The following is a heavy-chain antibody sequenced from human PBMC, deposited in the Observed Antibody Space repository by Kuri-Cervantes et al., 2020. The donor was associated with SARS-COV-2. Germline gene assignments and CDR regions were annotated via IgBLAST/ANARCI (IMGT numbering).Heavy chain of an antibody. J-gene: IGHJ6*03. CDR2: IYYSGST. Sequence: SETLSLTCTVSGGSISSSSYYWGWIRQPPGKGLEWIGSIYYSGSTYYNPSLKSRVTISVDTSKNQFSLKLSSVTAADTAVYYCARRAKMLRFLEWFPGYMGVWGKGTTVTVSS. CDR3: ARRAKMLRFLEWFPGYMGV. V-gene: IGHV4-39*01. CDR1: GGSISSSSYY. D-gene: IGHD3-3*01.